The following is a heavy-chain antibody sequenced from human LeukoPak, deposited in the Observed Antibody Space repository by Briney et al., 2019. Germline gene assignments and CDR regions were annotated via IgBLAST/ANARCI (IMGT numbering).Heavy chain of an antibody. V-gene: IGHV3-23*01. CDR1: GFTFSSYA. CDR3: ANGGARFLEWLLYGNFDY. D-gene: IGHD3-3*01. CDR2: ISGSGGST. Sequence: GGSLRLSCAASGFTFSSYAMSWVRQAPGKGLEWVSAISGSGGSTYYADSVKGRFTISRDNSKNTLYLQMNSLRAEDTAVYYCANGGARFLEWLLYGNFDYWGQGTLVTVSS. J-gene: IGHJ4*02.